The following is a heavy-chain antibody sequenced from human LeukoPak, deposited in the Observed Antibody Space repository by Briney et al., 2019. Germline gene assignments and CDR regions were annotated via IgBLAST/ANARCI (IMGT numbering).Heavy chain of an antibody. CDR3: ARGAYDSSGYYLRPLTY. CDR2: TNHSGST. V-gene: IGHV4-34*01. CDR1: GGSFSGYY. D-gene: IGHD3-22*01. Sequence: SETLSLTCAVYGGSFSGYYWSWIRQPPGKGLEWIGETNHSGSTNYNPSLKSRVTISVDTSKNQFSPKLSSVTAADTAVYYCARGAYDSSGYYLRPLTYWGQGTLVTVSS. J-gene: IGHJ4*02.